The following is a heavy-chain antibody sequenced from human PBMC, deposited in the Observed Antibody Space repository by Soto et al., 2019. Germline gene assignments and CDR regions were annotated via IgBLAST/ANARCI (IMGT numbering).Heavy chain of an antibody. Sequence: GGSLRLSCAASGFTFSSYWMSWVRQAPGKGLEWVANIKQDGSEKYYVDSVKGRFTISRDNAKNSLYLQMNSLRAEDTAVYYCARWGPFGVVINYYYYGMDVWGQGTTVTVSS. CDR2: IKQDGSEK. V-gene: IGHV3-7*03. J-gene: IGHJ6*02. D-gene: IGHD3-3*01. CDR1: GFTFSSYW. CDR3: ARWGPFGVVINYYYYGMDV.